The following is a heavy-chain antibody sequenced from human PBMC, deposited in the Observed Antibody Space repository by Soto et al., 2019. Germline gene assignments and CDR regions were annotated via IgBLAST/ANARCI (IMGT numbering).Heavy chain of an antibody. D-gene: IGHD6-13*01. V-gene: IGHV6-1*01. CDR3: ARDLGEQQLVFDY. CDR2: TYYRSKWYN. CDR1: VHSVSSNSAA. Sequence: SQTLSLTCAISVHSVSSNSAAGDWIRQSPSRGLEWLGSTYYRSKWYNDYAVSVKSRITINPDTSKNQFYLQLNSVTPEDTAVYYCARDLGEQQLVFDYWGQGTLVTVSS. J-gene: IGHJ4*02.